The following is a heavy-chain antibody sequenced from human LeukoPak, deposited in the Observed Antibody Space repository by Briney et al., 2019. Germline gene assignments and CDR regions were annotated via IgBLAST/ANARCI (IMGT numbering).Heavy chain of an antibody. V-gene: IGHV4-59*08. Sequence: SETLSLTCTVSGGSISSYYWSWIRQPPGKGLEWIGYIYYSGSTNYNPSLKSRVTISVDTSKNQSSLKLSSVTAADTAVYYCARCSRYYGSGSYYEAAFDIWGQGTMVTVSS. D-gene: IGHD3-10*01. CDR2: IYYSGST. J-gene: IGHJ3*02. CDR1: GGSISSYY. CDR3: ARCSRYYGSGSYYEAAFDI.